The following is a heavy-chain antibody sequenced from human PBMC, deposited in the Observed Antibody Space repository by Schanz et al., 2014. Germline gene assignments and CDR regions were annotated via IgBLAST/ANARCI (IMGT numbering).Heavy chain of an antibody. Sequence: QVQLVQSGPEVKKPGSSVKVSCQAFGDTFSKYNIMWVRQVPGQGLEWLGRIMPLRGIGNNAWKFQDRLTITADKSMNRTYMELSSLGTEDTTVYYYTRLRRADPNGFDVWGQGTTVTVS. J-gene: IGHJ6*02. V-gene: IGHV1-69*02. CDR3: TRLRRADPNGFDV. CDR2: IMPLRGIG. CDR1: GDTFSKYN. D-gene: IGHD6-19*01.